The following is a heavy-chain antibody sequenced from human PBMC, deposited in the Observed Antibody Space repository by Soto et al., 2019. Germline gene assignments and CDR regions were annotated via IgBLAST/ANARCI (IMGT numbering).Heavy chain of an antibody. J-gene: IGHJ4*02. CDR1: GIEFSNYA. Sequence: EVQLLESGGGLVQPGGSLRRSCVGSGIEFSNYAMSWVRQAPGKGLEWVSIVSASGRSRYHADSVKGRFTISRDNSKNTLYLHMTNLRAEDTAVYYCAKDGNWLDVYYDVWGQGNPVTVSS. D-gene: IGHD3-16*01. CDR3: AKDGNWLDVYYDV. CDR2: VSASGRSR. V-gene: IGHV3-23*01.